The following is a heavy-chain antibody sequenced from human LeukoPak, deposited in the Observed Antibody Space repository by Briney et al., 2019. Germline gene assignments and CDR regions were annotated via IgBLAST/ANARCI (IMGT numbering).Heavy chain of an antibody. CDR3: ARQLDYVDYRYFDL. D-gene: IGHD4-17*01. CDR2: IYYSGST. Sequence: SETLSLTCTVSGGSISSHYWSWIRQPPGKGLEWIGYIYYSGSTNYNPSLKSRVTISVDTSKNQFSLKLSSVTAADAAVYYCARQLDYVDYRYFDLWGRGTLVTVSS. CDR1: GGSISSHY. J-gene: IGHJ2*01. V-gene: IGHV4-59*08.